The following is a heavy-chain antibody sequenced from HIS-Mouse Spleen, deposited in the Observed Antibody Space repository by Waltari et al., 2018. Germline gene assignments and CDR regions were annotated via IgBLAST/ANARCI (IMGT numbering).Heavy chain of an antibody. J-gene: IGHJ2*01. D-gene: IGHD6-13*01. CDR2: IYYSGGT. CDR1: GGSISSSSYY. V-gene: IGHV4-39*07. CDR3: AREIPYSSSWYDWYFDL. Sequence: QLQLQESGPGLVKPSETLSLTCTVSGGSISSSSYYWGGTRQPPGKGLGWIGSIYYSGGTYYNPSLKSRVTRSVDTSKNQFSRKVSSVTAADTAVYYCAREIPYSSSWYDWYFDLWGRGTLVTVSS.